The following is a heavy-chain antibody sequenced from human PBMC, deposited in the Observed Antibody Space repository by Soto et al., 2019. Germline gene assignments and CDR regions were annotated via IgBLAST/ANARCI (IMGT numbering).Heavy chain of an antibody. J-gene: IGHJ4*02. V-gene: IGHV4-39*01. CDR2: IYYSGNT. D-gene: IGHD3-10*01. CDR1: GGSISSSSYY. CDR3: ARLPGFIAGFRGGAIEDY. Sequence: SETLSLTCTVSGGSISSSSYYWGWIRQPPGKGLEWIGSIYYSGNTYYNPSLKSRVTISVDTSKNQFSLKQSSVTAADTAVYYCARLPGFIAGFRGGAIEDYWGQGTLVTVSS.